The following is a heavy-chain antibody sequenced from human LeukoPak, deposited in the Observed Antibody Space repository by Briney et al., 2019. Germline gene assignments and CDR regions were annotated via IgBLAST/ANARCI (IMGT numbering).Heavy chain of an antibody. CDR1: GASVSSNSYH. CDR3: ATYYVGAGGRGH. V-gene: IGHV4-61*03. J-gene: IGHJ4*02. CDR2: HSGNS. Sequence: SETLSLTCTVSGASVSSNSYHWSWIRQAPGKGLEWIGHSGNSDYKPSLKSRITMSTDTSNNRFPLNLVSVTAADTAVYYCATYYVGAGGRGHWGPGTLVTVSS. D-gene: IGHD3-16*01.